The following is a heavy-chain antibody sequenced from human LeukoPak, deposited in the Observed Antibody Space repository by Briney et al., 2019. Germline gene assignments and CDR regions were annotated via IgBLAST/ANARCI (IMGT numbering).Heavy chain of an antibody. J-gene: IGHJ4*02. Sequence: SQTLSLTRAISGDSVSSNSAAWNWIRQSPSRGLEWLGRTYYRSKWYNDYAVSVKSRITINPDTSKNQFSLQLNSVTPEDTAVYYCARGNCSSTSCEFDYWGQGTLVTVSS. D-gene: IGHD2-2*01. V-gene: IGHV6-1*01. CDR2: TYYRSKWYN. CDR3: ARGNCSSTSCEFDY. CDR1: GDSVSSNSAA.